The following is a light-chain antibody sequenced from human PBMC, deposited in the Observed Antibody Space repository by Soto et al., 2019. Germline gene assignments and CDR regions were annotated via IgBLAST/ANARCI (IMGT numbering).Light chain of an antibody. CDR1: QGISSY. V-gene: IGKV1-9*01. Sequence: IQMTQSPASLSASLGDRVTITCRASQGISSYLVWYQQKPGKAPKNLIYSASTLQSGVPSRFSGSGSGTDFTLTISSLQPEDFAVYYCQQRSNWPPITFGQGTRLEIK. CDR2: SAS. CDR3: QQRSNWPPIT. J-gene: IGKJ5*01.